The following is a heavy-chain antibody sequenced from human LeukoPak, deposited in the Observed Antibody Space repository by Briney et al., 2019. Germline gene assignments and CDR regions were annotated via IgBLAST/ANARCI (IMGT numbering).Heavy chain of an antibody. CDR2: IYTSGST. V-gene: IGHV4-4*07. CDR1: GGSISSYY. CDR3: ARGYCTGGNCYSFGY. D-gene: IGHD2-8*02. J-gene: IGHJ4*02. Sequence: SETLSLTCTVSGGSISSYYWSWIRQPAGKGLERIGRIYTSGSTNYNPSLKSRVTMSVDTSKNQFSLKLSSVTAADTAVYYCARGYCTGGNCYSFGYWGQGTLVIVSS.